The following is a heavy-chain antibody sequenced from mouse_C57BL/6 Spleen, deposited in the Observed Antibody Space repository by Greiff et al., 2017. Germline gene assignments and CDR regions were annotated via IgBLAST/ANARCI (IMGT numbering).Heavy chain of an antibody. D-gene: IGHD3-2*02. CDR1: GYTFTSYW. CDR2: IDPSDSET. J-gene: IGHJ2*01. Sequence: VQLQQPGAELVRPGSSVKLSCKASGYTFTSYWMHWVKQRPIQGLEWIGNIDPSDSETHYNQKFKDKATLTVDKSSSTAYMQLSSLTSEDSAVYYCARPAQATSNPHFDYWGQGTTLTVSS. CDR3: ARPAQATSNPHFDY. V-gene: IGHV1-52*01.